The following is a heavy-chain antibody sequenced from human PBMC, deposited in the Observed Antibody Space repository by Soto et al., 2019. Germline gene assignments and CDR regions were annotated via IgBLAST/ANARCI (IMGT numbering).Heavy chain of an antibody. V-gene: IGHV4-30-4*01. J-gene: IGHJ3*02. CDR1: GYSISSGDYY. Sequence: PSETLSLTCAVSGYSISSGDYYWSWIRQPPGKGLEWIGYIYYSGSTYYNPSLKSRVTISVDTSKNQFSLKLSSVTAADTAVYYCARVDNYYDSSGYWKGPFDIWGQGTMVTVSS. CDR2: IYYSGST. CDR3: ARVDNYYDSSGYWKGPFDI. D-gene: IGHD3-22*01.